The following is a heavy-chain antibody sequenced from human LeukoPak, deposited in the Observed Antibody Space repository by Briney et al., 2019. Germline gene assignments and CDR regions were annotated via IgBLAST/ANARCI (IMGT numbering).Heavy chain of an antibody. V-gene: IGHV5-51*01. CDR2: IYPGDSDT. Sequence: GESPKISCKGSGYSFTSYWIGWVRQMPGKGLEWMGIIYPGDSDTRYSPSFQGQVTISADKSISTAYLQWSSLKASDTAMYYCAASGKYSSSWFEYFQHWGQGTLVTVSS. J-gene: IGHJ1*01. D-gene: IGHD6-13*01. CDR1: GYSFTSYW. CDR3: AASGKYSSSWFEYFQH.